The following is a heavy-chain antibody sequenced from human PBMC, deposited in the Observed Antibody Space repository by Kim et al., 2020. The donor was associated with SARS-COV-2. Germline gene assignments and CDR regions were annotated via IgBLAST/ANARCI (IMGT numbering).Heavy chain of an antibody. J-gene: IGHJ6*01. CDR1: GFTFSSYA. CDR2: ISYDGSNK. Sequence: GGSLRLSCAASGFTFSSYAMHWVRQAPGKGLEWVAVISYDGSNKYYADSVKGRFTISRDNSKNTLYLQMNSLRAEDTAVYYCSRGGYSRSWYMVEVYY. CDR3: SRGGYSRSWYMVEVYY. V-gene: IGHV3-30*04. D-gene: IGHD6-13*01.